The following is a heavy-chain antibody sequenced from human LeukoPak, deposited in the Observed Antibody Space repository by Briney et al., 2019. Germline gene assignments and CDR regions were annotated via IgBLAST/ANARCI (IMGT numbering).Heavy chain of an antibody. CDR1: GDSVSSNSAA. V-gene: IGHV6-1*01. Sequence: SQTLSLTCAISGDSVSSNSAAWNWIRQSPSRGLEWLGRTYYRSKWYNDYAVSVKSRITINPDTSKNQFSLQLNSVTPEDTAVYYCARDTWGLVVITSNWFDPWGQGTLVTVSS. CDR2: TYYRSKWYN. J-gene: IGHJ5*02. D-gene: IGHD3-22*01. CDR3: ARDTWGLVVITSNWFDP.